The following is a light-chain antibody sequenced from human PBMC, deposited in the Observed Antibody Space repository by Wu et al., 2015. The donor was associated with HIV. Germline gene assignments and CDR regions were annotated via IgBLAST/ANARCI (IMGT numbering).Light chain of an antibody. Sequence: DIQMTQSPPSLSASVGDRVTITCRASQSVNNFLNWYQQKPGKAPKLLVSAASSLHSEAPSRFAGSGSGTDFTLTIDSLQPEDFATYFCQESSNTPPAFGQGTRVDFK. CDR1: QSVNNF. V-gene: IGKV1-39*01. CDR2: AAS. CDR3: QESSNTPPA. J-gene: IGKJ5*01.